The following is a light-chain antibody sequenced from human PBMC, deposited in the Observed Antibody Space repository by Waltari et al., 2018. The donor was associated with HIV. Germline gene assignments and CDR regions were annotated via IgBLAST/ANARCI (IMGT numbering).Light chain of an antibody. CDR2: GAS. CDR1: QTIIAY. Sequence: DIQMTQSPSSLSASVGDKVTITCRASQTIIAYLNWYQQETSKPPKLLISGASTVQSGVSSRFSGSGSGTDFTLTIANLQPEEFVTYFCQQSYSTPWTFGQGTKLNI. V-gene: IGKV1-39*01. J-gene: IGKJ2*02. CDR3: QQSYSTPWT.